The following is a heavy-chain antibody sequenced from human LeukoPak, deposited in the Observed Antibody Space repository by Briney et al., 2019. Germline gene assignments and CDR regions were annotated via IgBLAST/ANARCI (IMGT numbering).Heavy chain of an antibody. V-gene: IGHV3-48*01. CDR2: ISSSTSTI. CDR1: GFTFSSYS. D-gene: IGHD5-12*01. CDR3: ARDPYSGYDLQAFDY. Sequence: GGSLRLSCAASGFTFSSYSMNWVRQAPGKGLEWVSYISSSTSTIYYPHSLTPRFTISRDNAKTSLYLQMNSLRAEDTAVYYCARDPYSGYDLQAFDYWGQGTLVTVSS. J-gene: IGHJ4*02.